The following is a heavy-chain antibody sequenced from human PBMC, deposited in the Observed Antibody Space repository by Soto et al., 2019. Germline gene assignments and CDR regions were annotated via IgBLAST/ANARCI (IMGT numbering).Heavy chain of an antibody. CDR3: ARHNGYGGLNPGTSHYYGMEV. V-gene: IGHV5-51*01. D-gene: IGHD1-1*01. Sequence: PGESLKISCKGSGYSFTSYWIGWVRQMPGKGLEWMGIIYPGDSDTRYSPSFQGQVTISADKSISTAYLQWSSLKASDTAMYYCARHNGYGGLNPGTSHYYGMEVWGQGTTVTVSS. CDR2: IYPGDSDT. J-gene: IGHJ6*02. CDR1: GYSFTSYW.